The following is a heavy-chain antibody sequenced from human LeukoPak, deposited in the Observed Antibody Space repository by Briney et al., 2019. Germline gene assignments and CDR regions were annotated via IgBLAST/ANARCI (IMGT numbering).Heavy chain of an antibody. D-gene: IGHD4-17*01. CDR3: ARWGTPTVTLDY. CDR2: IWYDGSNK. CDR1: GFTFSSYG. Sequence: PGRSLRPSCAASGFTFSSYGMHWVRQALGKGLEWVAVIWYDGSNKYYADSVKGRFTISRDNSKNTLYLQMNSLRAEDTAVYYCARWGTPTVTLDYWGQGTLVTVSS. V-gene: IGHV3-33*01. J-gene: IGHJ4*02.